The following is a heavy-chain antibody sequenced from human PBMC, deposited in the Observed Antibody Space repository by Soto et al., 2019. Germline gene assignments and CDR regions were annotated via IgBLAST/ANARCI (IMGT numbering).Heavy chain of an antibody. CDR2: IKEDGGQE. Sequence: PGGSLRLSCAASGFTFSRYWMTWVRQAPGKGLEWVANIKEDGGQENYAISVKGRFTISRDNAKNSLFLQMNSLRAEDTAVYYRARDKYSGSYSGSIFDCWGQGTLVTVSS. V-gene: IGHV3-7*01. J-gene: IGHJ4*02. CDR3: ARDKYSGSYSGSIFDC. CDR1: GFTFSRYW. D-gene: IGHD1-26*01.